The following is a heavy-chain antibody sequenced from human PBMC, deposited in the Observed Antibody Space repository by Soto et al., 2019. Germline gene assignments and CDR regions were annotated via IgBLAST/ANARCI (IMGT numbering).Heavy chain of an antibody. V-gene: IGHV1-46*01. Sequence: ASVKVSCKASGYTFTSYYMHWVRQAPGQGLEWMGIINPSGGSTSYAQKFQGRVTMTRDTSTSTVYMELSSLRSEDTAVYYCARSYVVVVAADPYGMDVWGQGTTVTVSS. CDR3: ARSYVVVVAADPYGMDV. CDR2: INPSGGST. D-gene: IGHD2-15*01. CDR1: GYTFTSYY. J-gene: IGHJ6*02.